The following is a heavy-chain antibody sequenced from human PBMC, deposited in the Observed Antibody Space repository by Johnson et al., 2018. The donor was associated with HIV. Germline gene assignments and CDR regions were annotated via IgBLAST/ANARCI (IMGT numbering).Heavy chain of an antibody. V-gene: IGHV3-30*18. CDR1: GFTFSSYA. CDR2: ISYDGSNK. CDR3: AKEGGRITMIVVEPDAFDI. J-gene: IGHJ3*02. D-gene: IGHD3-22*01. Sequence: QVQLVESGGGVVQPGGSLRLSCAASGFTFSSYAMHWVRQAPGKGLEWVAVISYDGSNKYYADSVKGRFTISRDNSKNTLYLQMNSLRAEDTAVYYCAKEGGRITMIVVEPDAFDIWGQGTMVTISS.